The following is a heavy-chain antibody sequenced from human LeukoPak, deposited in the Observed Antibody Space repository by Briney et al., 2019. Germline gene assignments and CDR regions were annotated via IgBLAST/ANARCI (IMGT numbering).Heavy chain of an antibody. Sequence: PSETLSLTCTVSGGSISSYYWSWIRQPPGKGLEWIGYIYHSESTDYNPSLKSRVTISVDTSKSQFSLKLTSVTAADTAVYYCARADFWSGYNDYWGQGTLVTVSS. CDR3: ARADFWSGYNDY. CDR1: GGSISSYY. D-gene: IGHD3-3*01. CDR2: IYHSEST. V-gene: IGHV4-4*09. J-gene: IGHJ4*02.